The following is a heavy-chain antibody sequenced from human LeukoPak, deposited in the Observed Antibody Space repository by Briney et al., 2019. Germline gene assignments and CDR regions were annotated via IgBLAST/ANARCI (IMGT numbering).Heavy chain of an antibody. Sequence: GGSLRLSCAASGFTFSSYSMNWVRQAPGKGLEWVSSISSSSSYIYYADSVRGRFTISRDNAKNSLYLQRKSLRAEDTAVYYCARASVAALELYYFDYWGQGTLVTVSS. CDR3: ARASVAALELYYFDY. V-gene: IGHV3-21*01. D-gene: IGHD6-19*01. CDR1: GFTFSSYS. CDR2: ISSSSSYI. J-gene: IGHJ4*02.